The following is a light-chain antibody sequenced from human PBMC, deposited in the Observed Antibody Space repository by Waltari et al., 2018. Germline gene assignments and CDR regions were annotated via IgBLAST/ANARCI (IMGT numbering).Light chain of an antibody. V-gene: IGKV3-20*01. Sequence: EIVLTQSPGTLSLSPGERASLSCRASQSVGSNYLAWYQQKPGQAPMLLIYSASSSATGIPDRFSGSGSGTDFTLAISRLEPEDFAVYYCQQYATSPLTFGGGTKVEIK. J-gene: IGKJ4*01. CDR3: QQYATSPLT. CDR2: SAS. CDR1: QSVGSNY.